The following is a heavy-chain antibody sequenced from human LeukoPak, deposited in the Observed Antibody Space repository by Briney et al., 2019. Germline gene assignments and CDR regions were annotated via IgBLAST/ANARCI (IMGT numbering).Heavy chain of an antibody. CDR3: TRHSLAVAGTGYFDY. CDR2: LYYSGGT. V-gene: IGHV4-59*08. D-gene: IGHD6-19*01. Sequence: SETLSLTCTVSGGSISSYYWSWIRQPPGKGLEWIGLLYYSGGTKYNPSLKSRVTISVDTSKNQFSLRLNSVTAADTAFYYCTRHSLAVAGTGYFDYWGQGALVTVSS. J-gene: IGHJ4*02. CDR1: GGSISSYY.